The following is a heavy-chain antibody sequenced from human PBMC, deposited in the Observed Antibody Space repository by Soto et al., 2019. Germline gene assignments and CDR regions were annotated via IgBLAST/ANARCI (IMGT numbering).Heavy chain of an antibody. V-gene: IGHV1-18*01. D-gene: IGHD1-20*01. CDR1: GNTFNSYG. CDR3: ALNFNAGPFDH. J-gene: IGHJ4*01. Sequence: QVELGQSGAEVKKPGASVKVSCKASGNTFNSYGISWVRQAPGQGLEWMGWMNDQNGYTNYAQKFQGRVTMTTDTSTTTAYMELGSLRSDDTAVYYCALNFNAGPFDHWGHGTLVTVSS. CDR2: MNDQNGYT.